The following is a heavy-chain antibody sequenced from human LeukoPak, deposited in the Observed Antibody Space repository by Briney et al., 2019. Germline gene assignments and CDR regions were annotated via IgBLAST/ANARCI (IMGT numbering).Heavy chain of an antibody. CDR1: GGSFSGYY. Sequence: SETLSLTCAVYGGSFSGYYWSWIRQPPGKGLEWIGEINHSGSTNYNPSLKSRVTISVDTSKNQSSLKLSSVTAADTAVYYCARGSDYYDSSGYPFDIWGQGTMVTVSS. J-gene: IGHJ3*02. CDR2: INHSGST. CDR3: ARGSDYYDSSGYPFDI. D-gene: IGHD3-22*01. V-gene: IGHV4-34*01.